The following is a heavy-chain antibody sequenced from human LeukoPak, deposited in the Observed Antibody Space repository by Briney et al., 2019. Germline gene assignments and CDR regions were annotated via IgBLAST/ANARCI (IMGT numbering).Heavy chain of an antibody. CDR3: ARSPRRALASNFDY. CDR2: INPSGGST. Sequence: ASVNDPLQASGYTFTKHQKHEVGPAPGQGLEWMGIINPSGGSTSYAQKFQGRVTMTRNTSTSTVYMELSSLRSEDTAVYYCARSPRRALASNFDYWGQGTLVTVSS. J-gene: IGHJ4*02. V-gene: IGHV1-46*01. D-gene: IGHD5-24*01. CDR1: GYTFTKHQ.